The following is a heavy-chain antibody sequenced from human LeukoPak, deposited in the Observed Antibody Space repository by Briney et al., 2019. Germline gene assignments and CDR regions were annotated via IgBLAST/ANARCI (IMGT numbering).Heavy chain of an antibody. V-gene: IGHV3-48*03. Sequence: PGGSLRLSCAASGFTFSSYEMNWVRQAPGKGLEWVSYISSSGSTIYYADSVKGRFTISRDNAKNSLYLQMNRLRAEDTAVYYCAKSGGFFDTWGQGTLVTVSS. D-gene: IGHD1-26*01. CDR1: GFTFSSYE. CDR3: AKSGGFFDT. J-gene: IGHJ5*02. CDR2: ISSSGSTI.